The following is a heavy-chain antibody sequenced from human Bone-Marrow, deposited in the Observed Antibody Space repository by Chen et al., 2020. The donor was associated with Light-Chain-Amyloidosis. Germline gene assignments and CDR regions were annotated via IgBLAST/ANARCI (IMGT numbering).Heavy chain of an antibody. CDR1: GGTFSSYA. D-gene: IGHD3-22*01. Sequence: QVQLVQSGAEVKKPGSSVKVSCKASGGTFSSYAISWVRQAPGQGLEWMGRIIPILGIANYAQKFQGRVTITADKSTSTAHMELSSLRSEDTAVYYCARELYYDSSGYYFRWFDPWGQGTLVTVSS. CDR2: IIPILGIA. J-gene: IGHJ5*02. V-gene: IGHV1-69*04. CDR3: ARELYYDSSGYYFRWFDP.